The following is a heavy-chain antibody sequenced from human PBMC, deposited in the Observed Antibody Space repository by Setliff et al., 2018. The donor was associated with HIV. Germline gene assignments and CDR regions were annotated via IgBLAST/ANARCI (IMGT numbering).Heavy chain of an antibody. V-gene: IGHV1-46*01. CDR2: INPRDGST. CDR1: GYTFSAYF. J-gene: IGHJ5*02. CDR3: ARDIPHDYTFWSGSTRFDP. Sequence: ASVKVSCKASGYTFSAYFIHWVRQAPGQGLEWMGRINPRDGSTGYAQKFQGRVTITADKSTTTAYMELSSLRSEDTAVYYCARDIPHDYTFWSGSTRFDPWGQGTLVTVSS. D-gene: IGHD3-3*01.